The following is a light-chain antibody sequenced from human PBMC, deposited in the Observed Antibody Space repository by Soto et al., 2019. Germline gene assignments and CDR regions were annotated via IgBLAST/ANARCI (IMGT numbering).Light chain of an antibody. CDR3: SSYASSNNLV. J-gene: IGLJ2*01. V-gene: IGLV2-8*01. Sequence: QAVVTQPPSASGSLGQSVIISCTGTNSDVGGYNYVSWYQQHPGKAPKLMIFEVNKRPSGVPDRFSGSKSGNTASLTVSGLQAEDEANYYCSSYASSNNLVFGGGTQLTVL. CDR1: NSDVGGYNY. CDR2: EVN.